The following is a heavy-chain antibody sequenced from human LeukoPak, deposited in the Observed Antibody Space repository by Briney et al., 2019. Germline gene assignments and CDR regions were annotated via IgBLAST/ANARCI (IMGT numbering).Heavy chain of an antibody. D-gene: IGHD4-11*01. CDR2: IKNDETNT. Sequence: PGWSVRVSRVDSGFTLRNYLMHWVRPAAGQGLAWVSRIKNDETNTDYADAVKGRFTISRDNAKNTLYLQMNSLRAEDTAVYYCARSASTSYSYMDVWGKGTTVTVSS. CDR1: GFTLRNYL. J-gene: IGHJ6*03. CDR3: ARSASTSYSYMDV. V-gene: IGHV3-74*01.